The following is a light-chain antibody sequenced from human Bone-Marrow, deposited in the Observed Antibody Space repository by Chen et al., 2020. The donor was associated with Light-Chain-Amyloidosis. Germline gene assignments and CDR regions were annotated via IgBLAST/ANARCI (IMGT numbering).Light chain of an antibody. J-gene: IGLJ1*01. Sequence: SYVLTQPPSVSVAPGETARLTCGGDNIGYKGGHWYQLKPGQAPVLVVYDDIDRPSGIPERFSGSNSGNTATLTISRVEVGDEADYYCQIWDRTSTHYVFGFGTKVTVL. CDR3: QIWDRTSTHYV. CDR1: NIGYKG. CDR2: DDI. V-gene: IGLV3-21*02.